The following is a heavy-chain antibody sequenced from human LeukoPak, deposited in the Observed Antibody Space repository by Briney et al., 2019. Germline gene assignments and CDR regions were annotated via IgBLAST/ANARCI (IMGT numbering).Heavy chain of an antibody. CDR3: AREWVTIFGVVNFYYFDY. Sequence: ASVKVSCKASGYTFTGYYMHWVRQAPGQGLEWMGRINPNSGGTNYAQKFQGRVTMTRDTSISTAYMELSRLRSDDTAVYYCAREWVTIFGVVNFYYFDYWGQGTLVTVSS. J-gene: IGHJ4*02. V-gene: IGHV1-2*06. CDR2: INPNSGGT. D-gene: IGHD3-3*01. CDR1: GYTFTGYY.